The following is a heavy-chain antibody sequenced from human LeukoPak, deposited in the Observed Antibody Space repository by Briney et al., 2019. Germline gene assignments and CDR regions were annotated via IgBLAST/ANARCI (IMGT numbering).Heavy chain of an antibody. J-gene: IGHJ6*02. D-gene: IGHD3-22*01. CDR3: ARGVMMVAPHYYYGMDV. V-gene: IGHV1-2*02. CDR2: INPNSGGT. CDR1: GYTFTGYY. Sequence: ASVKVSCKASGYTFTGYYMHWVRQAPGQGLEWMGWINPNSGGTNYAQKFQGRVTMTRDTSISTAYMELSRLRSDDTAVYYCARGVMMVAPHYYYGMDVWGQGTTVTVSS.